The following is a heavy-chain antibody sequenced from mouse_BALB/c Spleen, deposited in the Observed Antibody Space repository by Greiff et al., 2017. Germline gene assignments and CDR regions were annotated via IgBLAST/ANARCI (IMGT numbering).Heavy chain of an antibody. CDR1: GYSFTGYF. V-gene: IGHV1-20*02. J-gene: IGHJ2*01. D-gene: IGHD2-14*01. CDR2: INPYNGDT. Sequence: VQLQQSGPELVKPGASVKISCKASGYSFTGYFMSWVMQSHGKSLEWIGRINPYNGDTFYNQKFKGKATLTVDKSSSTAHMELRSLASEDSAVYYCARDYRYDWAYFDYWGQGTTLTVSS. CDR3: ARDYRYDWAYFDY.